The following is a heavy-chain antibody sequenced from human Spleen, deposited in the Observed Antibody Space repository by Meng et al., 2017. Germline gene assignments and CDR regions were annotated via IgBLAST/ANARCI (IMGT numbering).Heavy chain of an antibody. CDR1: DYSIRSGYY. CDR2: IYYSGST. J-gene: IGHJ6*02. CDR3: AREGCGGDCYSGYYGMDV. V-gene: IGHV4-38-2*02. Sequence: SETLSLTCAVSDYSIRSGYYWGWIRQSPGKGLEWIGYIYYSGSTNYNPSLKSRVTVSVDTSKNQFSLKLSSVTAADTAVYYCAREGCGGDCYSGYYGMDVWGQGTTVTVSS. D-gene: IGHD2-21*02.